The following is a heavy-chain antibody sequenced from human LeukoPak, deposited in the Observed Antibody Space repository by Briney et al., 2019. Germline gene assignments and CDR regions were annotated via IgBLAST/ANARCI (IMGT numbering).Heavy chain of an antibody. J-gene: IGHJ6*01. CDR3: AKMRGHPLPKYYMDV. Sequence: GGSLRLSCAASGFTFSVFAMSWVRRTPGKGLEWVSGISGSGDNTLYADSVKGRFTISRDNSKNTLYLEMNSLRAEDTAIYYCAKMRGHPLPKYYMDVWGQGTTVTVSS. D-gene: IGHD1-26*01. CDR2: ISGSGDNT. V-gene: IGHV3-23*01. CDR1: GFTFSVFA.